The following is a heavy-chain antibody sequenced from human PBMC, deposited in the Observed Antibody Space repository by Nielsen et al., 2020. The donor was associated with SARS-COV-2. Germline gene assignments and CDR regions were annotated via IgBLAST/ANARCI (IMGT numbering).Heavy chain of an antibody. D-gene: IGHD1-26*01. Sequence: GESLKISCAASGYIFSSYTMSWVRQAPGKGLEWVSSITSRSGYIYYVDSVRGRFTVSRDNAKNSLYLQMNSLRAEDTAVYYCAREGGDSGSRYALDIWGQGTPVTVSS. J-gene: IGHJ6*02. CDR1: GYIFSSYT. CDR3: AREGGDSGSRYALDI. CDR2: ITSRSGYI. V-gene: IGHV3-21*01.